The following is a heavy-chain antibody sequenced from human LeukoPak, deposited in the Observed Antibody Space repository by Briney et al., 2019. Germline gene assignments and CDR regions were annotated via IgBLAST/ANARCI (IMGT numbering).Heavy chain of an antibody. D-gene: IGHD1-14*01. J-gene: IGHJ6*03. CDR3: ARATTPPMGYYYYYYMDV. Sequence: SETLSLTCTVSGGSISSYYWSWIRQPPGKGLEWIGYIYYSGSTNYNPSLKSRVTISVDTSKNQFSLKLSSVTAADTAVYYCARATTPPMGYYYYYYMDVWGKGTTVTVSS. CDR1: GGSISSYY. V-gene: IGHV4-59*01. CDR2: IYYSGST.